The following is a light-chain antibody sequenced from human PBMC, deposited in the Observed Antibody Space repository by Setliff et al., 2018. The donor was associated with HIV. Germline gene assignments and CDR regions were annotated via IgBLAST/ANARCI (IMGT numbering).Light chain of an antibody. CDR2: WAS. CDR3: QQYYSTLSLT. V-gene: IGKV4-1*01. CDR1: QSVLSSSNNKNY. Sequence: DIVMTQSPDSLAVSLGERATINCKSSQSVLSSSNNKNYLAWYQQKPGQPPKLLIYWASTRESGVPDRFSGSGSGTDFTLTISSLQAEDVAVYYCQQYYSTLSLTFGPGTKVDIK. J-gene: IGKJ3*01.